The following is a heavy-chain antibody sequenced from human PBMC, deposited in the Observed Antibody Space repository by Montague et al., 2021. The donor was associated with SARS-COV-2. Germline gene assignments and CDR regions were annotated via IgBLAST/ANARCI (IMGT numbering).Heavy chain of an antibody. Sequence: SETLSLTCAVYGGSFSGYYWSWIRQPPEKGLEWIGEINQSGRTNNNPSLKSRVIISVDTSKNQFSLKLSSVTAADTAVYYCARRGSSVWGVTACAELDYWGQGILVIVSS. CDR3: ARRGSSVWGVTACAELDY. CDR2: INQSGRT. J-gene: IGHJ4*02. CDR1: GGSFSGYY. V-gene: IGHV4-34*01. D-gene: IGHD3-10*01.